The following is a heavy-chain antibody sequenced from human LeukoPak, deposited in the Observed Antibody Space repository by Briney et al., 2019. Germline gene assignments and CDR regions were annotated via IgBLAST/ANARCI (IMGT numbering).Heavy chain of an antibody. CDR3: ARAGVLLWFGEFKAVDYFDY. CDR1: GGSISSYY. Sequence: SETLSLTCTVSGGSISSYYWSWIRQPPGKGLEWIGYIHDSGSTNYNPSLKSRVTISVDTSKNRFSLKLSSVTAADTAVYYCARAGVLLWFGEFKAVDYFDYWGQGTLVTVSS. V-gene: IGHV4-59*01. CDR2: IHDSGST. D-gene: IGHD3-10*01. J-gene: IGHJ4*02.